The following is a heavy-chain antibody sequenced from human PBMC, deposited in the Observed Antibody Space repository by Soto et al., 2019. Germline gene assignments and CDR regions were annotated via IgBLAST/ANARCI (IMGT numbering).Heavy chain of an antibody. J-gene: IGHJ4*02. Sequence: SVKVSCKASGGTFSSYAISWVRQAPGQGLEWMGGIIPIFGTANYAQKFQGRVTITADKSTSTAYMELSSLRSEDTAVYYCARDFLAAAGGYFDYWGQGTMVTVSS. CDR3: ARDFLAAAGGYFDY. D-gene: IGHD6-13*01. V-gene: IGHV1-69*06. CDR2: IIPIFGTA. CDR1: GGTFSSYA.